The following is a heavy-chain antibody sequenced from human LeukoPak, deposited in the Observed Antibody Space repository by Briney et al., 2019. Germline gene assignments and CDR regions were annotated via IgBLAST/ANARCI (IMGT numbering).Heavy chain of an antibody. V-gene: IGHV4-59*01. J-gene: IGHJ6*02. Sequence: SETLSLTCSVSGGSIRGFYWNWLRQPPGKGLEWIGHIYSSGTTDYNPSLKSRVTISVDTSKSQFSLRLTSVTAADTAVYYCARAGGGCSRASCPIPYYGLDVWGRGTTVTVSS. CDR3: ARAGGGCSRASCPIPYYGLDV. D-gene: IGHD2-2*01. CDR2: IYSSGTT. CDR1: GGSIRGFY.